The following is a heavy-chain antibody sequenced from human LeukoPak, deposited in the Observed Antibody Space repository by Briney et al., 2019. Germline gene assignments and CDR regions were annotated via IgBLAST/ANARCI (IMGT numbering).Heavy chain of an antibody. Sequence: PGRSLRLSCAASGFTFSSYGMHWVRQAPGKRLEWVAVMSYDGGYRFYADSVKGRFTISRDNAKSSLFLQMNSLRDEDTAVYYCARDDDGDNPPDYWGQGTLVTVSS. CDR2: MSYDGGYR. D-gene: IGHD4-17*01. CDR1: GFTFSSYG. CDR3: ARDDDGDNPPDY. J-gene: IGHJ4*02. V-gene: IGHV3-30*03.